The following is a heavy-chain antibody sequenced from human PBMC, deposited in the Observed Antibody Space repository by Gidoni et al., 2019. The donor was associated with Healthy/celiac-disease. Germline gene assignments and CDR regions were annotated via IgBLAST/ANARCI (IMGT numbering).Heavy chain of an antibody. CDR1: GFTFGDYA. Sequence: EVQLVESGGGLVQPGRSLRLSCTASGFTFGDYAMSWVRQAPGKGLEWVGFIRSKAYGGTTEYAAYVKGRFTISRDDSKSIAYLQMNSLKTEDTAVYYCTSFPGFYRYTGDNLDYWGQGTLVTVSS. D-gene: IGHD5-18*01. CDR3: TSFPGFYRYTGDNLDY. V-gene: IGHV3-49*04. J-gene: IGHJ4*02. CDR2: IRSKAYGGTT.